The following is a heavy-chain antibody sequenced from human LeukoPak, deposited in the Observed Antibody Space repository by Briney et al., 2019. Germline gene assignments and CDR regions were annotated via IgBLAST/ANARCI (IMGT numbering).Heavy chain of an antibody. J-gene: IGHJ4*02. CDR2: IIPILGIA. D-gene: IGHD6-13*01. CDR3: AHSSSWYDPFDY. CDR1: GGTFSSYA. V-gene: IGHV1-69*04. Sequence: ASVKVSCKDSGGTFSSYAISWVRQAPGQGLEWMGRIIPILGIANYAQKFQGRVTITTDESTSTAYMELSSLRSEDTAVYYCAHSSSWYDPFDYWGQGTLVTVSS.